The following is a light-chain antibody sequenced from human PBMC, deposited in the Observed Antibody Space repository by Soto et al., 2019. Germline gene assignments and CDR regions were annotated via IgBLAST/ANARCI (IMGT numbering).Light chain of an antibody. Sequence: EIVLKQFPGTLSLSPGDRASLSCRASQSVSSSFLAWYQQKAGQAPRLLIYGTSSRATGIPDRFSGSVSGKVFSLTISRLEPEDFAVYYCQQYGSFFGGGTKVEIK. J-gene: IGKJ4*01. V-gene: IGKV3-20*01. CDR2: GTS. CDR3: QQYGSF. CDR1: QSVSSSF.